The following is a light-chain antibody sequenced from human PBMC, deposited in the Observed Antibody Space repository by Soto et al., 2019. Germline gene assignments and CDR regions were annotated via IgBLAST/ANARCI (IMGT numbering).Light chain of an antibody. J-gene: IGKJ4*01. CDR2: DAS. V-gene: IGKV3-11*01. CDR3: QQREDWPRA. CDR1: QSVGDY. Sequence: EIVLTQSPATLSLAPGERATLSCRASQSVGDYLGWYQQKPGQAPRLLVYDASQRATGVPARFSASGSGTDFTLIISSVEAEDFAIYYCQQREDWPRAFGGGTKVEFK.